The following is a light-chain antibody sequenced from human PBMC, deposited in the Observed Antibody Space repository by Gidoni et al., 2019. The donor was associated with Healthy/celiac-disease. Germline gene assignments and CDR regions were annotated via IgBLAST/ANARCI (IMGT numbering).Light chain of an antibody. J-gene: IGKJ1*01. CDR3: QQSYSTLVWT. CDR2: AAS. Sequence: DIQMTQSPSSLSASVGDRVTITCRASQSISSYLNWYQQKQGKAPKLLIYAASSLQSGVPSRFSGSGAGTDFTLTISSLQPEDFATYYCQQSYSTLVWTFGQGTKVEIK. V-gene: IGKV1-39*01. CDR1: QSISSY.